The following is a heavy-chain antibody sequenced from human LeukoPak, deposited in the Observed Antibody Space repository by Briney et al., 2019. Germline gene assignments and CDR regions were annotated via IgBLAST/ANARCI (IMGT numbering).Heavy chain of an antibody. CDR3: AKEEPRSANSYGRGFDY. Sequence: PGGSLRLSCAASGLTFDDYGMSWVRQAPGKGLEWVSGINWNGGSTGYADSVKGRFTISRDNSKNSLYLQMNSLRTEDTALYYCAKEEPRSANSYGRGFDYWGQGTLVTVSS. J-gene: IGHJ4*02. D-gene: IGHD5-18*01. V-gene: IGHV3-20*04. CDR1: GLTFDDYG. CDR2: INWNGGST.